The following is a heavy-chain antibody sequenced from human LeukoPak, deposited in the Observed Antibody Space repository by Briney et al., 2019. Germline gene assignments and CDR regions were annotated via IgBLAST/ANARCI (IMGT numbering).Heavy chain of an antibody. CDR1: GGSISSYY. Sequence: SSETLSLTCTVSGGSISSYYWSWIRQPPGKGLEWIGYIYYSGSTNYNPSLKSRVTISVDASKNQFSLKLSSVTAADTAVYYCARDGYSSSWYLWGQGTLVTVSS. V-gene: IGHV4-59*01. D-gene: IGHD6-13*01. J-gene: IGHJ4*02. CDR2: IYYSGST. CDR3: ARDGYSSSWYL.